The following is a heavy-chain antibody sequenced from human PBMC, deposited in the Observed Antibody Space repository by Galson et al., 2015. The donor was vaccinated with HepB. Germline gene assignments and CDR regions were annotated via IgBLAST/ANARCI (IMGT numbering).Heavy chain of an antibody. J-gene: IGHJ6*02. CDR1: GGTFSSYT. CDR2: IIPILGIA. V-gene: IGHV1-69*02. Sequence: SVKVSCKASGGTFSSYTISWVRQAPGQGLEWMGRIIPILGIANYAQKFQGRVTITADKSTSTAYMELSSLRSEDTAVYYCASLRIVGATEHYYYGMDVWGQGTTVTVSS. CDR3: ASLRIVGATEHYYYGMDV. D-gene: IGHD1-26*01.